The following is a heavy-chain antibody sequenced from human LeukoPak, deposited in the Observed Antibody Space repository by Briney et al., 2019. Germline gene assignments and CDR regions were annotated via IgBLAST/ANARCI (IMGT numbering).Heavy chain of an antibody. J-gene: IGHJ4*02. D-gene: IGHD4-17*01. V-gene: IGHV4-39*01. Sequence: SETLSLTCTVSGVSISSIPYYWGWIRQPPGKGLEWIGSVYSSGSSYYNPSLKSRVTIFVDTSKHQFSLKVTSVTAADTATYYCARHKDDYDDYVWAYWGQGTLVTVSS. CDR3: ARHKDDYDDYVWAY. CDR2: VYSSGSS. CDR1: GVSISSIPYY.